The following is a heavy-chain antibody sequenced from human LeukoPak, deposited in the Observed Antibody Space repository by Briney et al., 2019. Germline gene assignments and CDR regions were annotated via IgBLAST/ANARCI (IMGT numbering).Heavy chain of an antibody. CDR3: ARDVPHNWFDT. CDR1: GVTLGNNW. J-gene: IGHJ5*02. Sequence: GGSLRLSCAASGVTLGNNWMHWVRQGPGKGLVWISRINSDGGGAIYADSVKGRFTVSRDNAKNTLYLQMNSLRAEDTAVYYCARDVPHNWFDTWGQGTLVTVSS. CDR2: INSDGGGA. V-gene: IGHV3-74*01.